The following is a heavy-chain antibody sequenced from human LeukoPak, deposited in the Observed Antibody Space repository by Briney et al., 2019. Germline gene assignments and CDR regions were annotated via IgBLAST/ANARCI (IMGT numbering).Heavy chain of an antibody. CDR1: GLTFSSYE. D-gene: IGHD2-15*01. CDR2: ISSSGSTI. V-gene: IGHV3-48*03. CDR3: AIRYCSGGSCYADY. Sequence: GGSLRLSCAASGLTFSSYEMNWVRQAPGKGLEWVSYISSSGSTIYYADSVKGRFTISRDNAKNSLYLQMNSLGAEDTAVYYCAIRYCSGGSCYADYWGQGTLVTVSS. J-gene: IGHJ4*02.